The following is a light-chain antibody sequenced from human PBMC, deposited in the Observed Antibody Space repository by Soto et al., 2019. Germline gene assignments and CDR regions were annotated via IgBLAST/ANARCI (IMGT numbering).Light chain of an antibody. Sequence: EIVLTQSPGTLSLSPGERATLSCRASQSVSSSFLAWYQQKPGQAPRLLIYGASSRATGIPDRFSGSGSGTDFNLTISRLEPEDVAVYYCKQYDSSPLTFGGGTKVEIK. J-gene: IGKJ4*01. V-gene: IGKV3-20*01. CDR3: KQYDSSPLT. CDR1: QSVSSSF. CDR2: GAS.